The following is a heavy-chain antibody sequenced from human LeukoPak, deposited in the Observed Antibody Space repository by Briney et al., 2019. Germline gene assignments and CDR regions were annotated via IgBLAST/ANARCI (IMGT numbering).Heavy chain of an antibody. CDR1: GFTFSSYG. D-gene: IGHD6-6*01. CDR3: ARGGSSSSYYYYYGVDV. V-gene: IGHV3-30*19. J-gene: IGHJ6*02. CDR2: ISSDGSNK. Sequence: PGRSLRLSCAASGFTFSSYGMHWVRQAPGKGLEWVAVISSDGSNKYYADSVKGRFTISRDNSKNTLYLQTNSLRAEDTAVYYCARGGSSSSYYYYYGVDVWGQGTTVTVSS.